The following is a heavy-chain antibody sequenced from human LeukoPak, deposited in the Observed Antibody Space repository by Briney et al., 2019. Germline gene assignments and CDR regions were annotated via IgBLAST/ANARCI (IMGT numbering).Heavy chain of an antibody. CDR3: AKDSSGAFDV. CDR2: ISGAGGST. J-gene: IGHJ3*01. Sequence: PGGSLRLSCAASGFTFDDYAMHWVRQARGKGLEWVSVISGAGGSTFYGDSVKGRFTISRDNSKNSLYLQMNSLRTEDTALYYCAKDSSGAFDVWGQGTVVTVSS. CDR1: GFTFDDYA. D-gene: IGHD1-26*01. V-gene: IGHV3-43*02.